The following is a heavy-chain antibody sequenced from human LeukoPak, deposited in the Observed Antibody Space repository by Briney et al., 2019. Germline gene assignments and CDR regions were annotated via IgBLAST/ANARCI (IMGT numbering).Heavy chain of an antibody. Sequence: SETLSLTCTVSGGSISSSSYYWGWIRQPPGKGLEWIGTIYHSGSTYYNPSLKSRVTISVATSKNQFSLKLSSVTAADTAVYYCARGLQLAGWFDPWGQGTLVTVSS. J-gene: IGHJ5*02. CDR2: IYHSGST. V-gene: IGHV4-39*01. CDR3: ARGLQLAGWFDP. CDR1: GGSISSSSYY. D-gene: IGHD5-18*01.